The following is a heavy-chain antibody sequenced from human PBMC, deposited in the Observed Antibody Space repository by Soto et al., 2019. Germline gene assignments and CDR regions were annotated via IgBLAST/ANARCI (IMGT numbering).Heavy chain of an antibody. J-gene: IGHJ4*02. CDR3: GRLTVRAPGD. Sequence: PSETMSLTCTFCVFTISSYYWSWIRQPPGKGLEWIGYIYYRGSTNYNPSIKSRATISADKSISPAYLHWSNLQATGTALYYCGRLTVRAPGDWGKGTLVAVFS. CDR1: VFTISSYY. CDR2: IYYRGST. V-gene: IGHV4-59*12. D-gene: IGHD3-10*01.